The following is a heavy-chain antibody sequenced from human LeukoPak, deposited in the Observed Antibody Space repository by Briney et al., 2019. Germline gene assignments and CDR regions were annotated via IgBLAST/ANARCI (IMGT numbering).Heavy chain of an antibody. V-gene: IGHV3-9*01. CDR2: ISWSSGII. D-gene: IGHD3-3*01. Sequence: GGSLRLSCAASGFTFDDHGMHWVRQAPGKGLEWVSGISWSSGIIGYADSVKGRFTISRDNAKNSLNLQMDSLRAEDTALYYCAKDTGRPTDAITMEDNAFDIWGQGTMVTVSS. CDR3: AKDTGRPTDAITMEDNAFDI. CDR1: GFTFDDHG. J-gene: IGHJ3*02.